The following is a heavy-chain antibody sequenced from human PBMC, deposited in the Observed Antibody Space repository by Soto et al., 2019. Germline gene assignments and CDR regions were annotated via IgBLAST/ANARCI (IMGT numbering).Heavy chain of an antibody. V-gene: IGHV3-48*01. CDR2: ISSSSSAL. CDR1: GFSFSSNS. D-gene: IGHD2-15*01. J-gene: IGHJ4*02. Sequence: EVQLVESGGGLVQPGGSLRLSCAASGFSFSSNSMNWVRQAPGKRLEWVSYISSSSSALYYADSVKGRFTISRDNANNSLYLQMNRLRAEATAVYYCARGSVVVVGVFDYWGQGTLLTVSS. CDR3: ARGSVVVVGVFDY.